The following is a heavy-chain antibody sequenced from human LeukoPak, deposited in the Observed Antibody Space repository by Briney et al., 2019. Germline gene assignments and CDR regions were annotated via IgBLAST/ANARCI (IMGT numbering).Heavy chain of an antibody. D-gene: IGHD6-19*01. CDR1: GDSISSYY. CDR3: ARAWQWLPLDY. CDR2: ISTSGST. V-gene: IGHV4-4*07. J-gene: IGHJ4*02. Sequence: SETLSLTCTVSGDSISSYYWSWIRQPAGKGREWIGRISTSGSTNYNPSLKSRVTMSVDTSKNQFSLKLSSVTDGDTAVYYCARAWQWLPLDYWGQGTLVTVSS.